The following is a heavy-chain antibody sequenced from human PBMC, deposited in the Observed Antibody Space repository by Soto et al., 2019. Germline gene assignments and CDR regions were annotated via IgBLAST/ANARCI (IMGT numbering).Heavy chain of an antibody. D-gene: IGHD3-22*01. CDR1: GFTFSTYG. CDR2: ISFDGSNR. J-gene: IGHJ4*02. Sequence: QVQLVESGGGVVQPGRSLRLSCAASGFTFSTYGMHWVRQAPGRGLEWVALISFDGSNRYYADSVKRRFTVSRDNSKNTLYLQSNSLRDELTAVYYCAKLSPYYYDTSGRQGYFDYWGQGTLVTVSS. V-gene: IGHV3-30*18. CDR3: AKLSPYYYDTSGRQGYFDY.